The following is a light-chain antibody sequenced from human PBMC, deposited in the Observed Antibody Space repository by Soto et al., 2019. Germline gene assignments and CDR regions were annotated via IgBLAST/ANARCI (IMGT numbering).Light chain of an antibody. V-gene: IGLV2-14*01. Sequence: QSVLTQPASVSGSPGQPITISCTGTSSDVGRYNYVSWYQQYPGKAPKLIIYEVSDRPSGVSDRFSGSKSDNTASLTISGLQAEDEADYFCSSFTSTTTFYVFGTGTKVTVL. J-gene: IGLJ1*01. CDR1: SSDVGRYNY. CDR2: EVS. CDR3: SSFTSTTTFYV.